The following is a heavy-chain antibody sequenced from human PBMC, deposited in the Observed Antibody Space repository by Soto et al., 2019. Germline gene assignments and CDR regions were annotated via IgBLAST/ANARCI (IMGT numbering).Heavy chain of an antibody. CDR2: IKLNSGGT. D-gene: IGHD3-22*01. V-gene: IGHV1-2*02. Sequence: QVQLVQSGAEVKKTGASVKVSCEAPGHYFSGYYMYWGRQAPGHGLEWMGWIKLNSGGTNYAQKFQGRVTMTRDTSITTGYMDMRGLTSDDTAVYYCASAPPYYGISGYLEVWGLGTLVTVSS. CDR1: GHYFSGYY. J-gene: IGHJ4*02. CDR3: ASAPPYYGISGYLEV.